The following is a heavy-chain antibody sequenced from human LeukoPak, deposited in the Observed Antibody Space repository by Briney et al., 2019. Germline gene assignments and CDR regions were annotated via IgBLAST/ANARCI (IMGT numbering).Heavy chain of an antibody. Sequence: PGGSLRLSCAASGFTFSGYYMSWIRQAPGKGLEWVSYISSSGSIIYYADSVKGRFTISRDNAKNSLYLQMNSLRAEDTAVYYCARDCSSTSCQKGARAFDIWGQGTMVTVSS. V-gene: IGHV3-11*01. CDR3: ARDCSSTSCQKGARAFDI. D-gene: IGHD2-2*01. CDR2: ISSSGSII. CDR1: GFTFSGYY. J-gene: IGHJ3*02.